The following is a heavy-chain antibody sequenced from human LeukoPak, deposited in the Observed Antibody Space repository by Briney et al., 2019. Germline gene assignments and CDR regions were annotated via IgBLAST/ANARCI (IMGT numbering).Heavy chain of an antibody. D-gene: IGHD2-21*02. CDR1: GGSISSYY. CDR2: IHYSGDT. CDR3: ARSGGWVTAYWYFDL. Sequence: SETLSLPCTVSGGSISSYYWSCLREPPGKGLEWIGYIHYSGDTYHNPSLKSRVTISVDTSKNQFSLRLSSVTAADTAMYYCARSGGWVTAYWYFDLWGRGTLVTVSS. V-gene: IGHV4-59*01. J-gene: IGHJ2*01.